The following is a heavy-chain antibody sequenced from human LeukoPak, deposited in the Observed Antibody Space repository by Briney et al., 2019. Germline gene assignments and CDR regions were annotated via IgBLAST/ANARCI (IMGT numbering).Heavy chain of an antibody. CDR2: INPNSGDT. D-gene: IGHD6-13*01. CDR3: ARDLVTAAALDY. Sequence: ASVKVSCKASGYTFTDYYMHWVRQAPGQGLEWMGWINPNSGDTKYAQKFQGRVTLTRDTSISTAYMELSRLGSDDTAVYYCARDLVTAAALDYWGQGTLVTVSS. J-gene: IGHJ4*02. V-gene: IGHV1-2*02. CDR1: GYTFTDYY.